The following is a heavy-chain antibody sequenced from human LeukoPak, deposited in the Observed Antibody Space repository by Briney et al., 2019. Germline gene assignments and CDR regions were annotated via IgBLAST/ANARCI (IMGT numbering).Heavy chain of an antibody. V-gene: IGHV4-34*01. Sequence: PSETLSLTCAVYGGSFSGYYWSWIRQPPGKGLEWIEEINHSGSTNYNPSLKSRVTISVDTSKNQFSLKLSSVTAADTAVYYCARVPTQYYYGSGTPTAGDYWGQGTLVTVSS. CDR2: INHSGST. CDR3: ARVPTQYYYGSGTPTAGDY. CDR1: GGSFSGYY. J-gene: IGHJ4*02. D-gene: IGHD3-10*01.